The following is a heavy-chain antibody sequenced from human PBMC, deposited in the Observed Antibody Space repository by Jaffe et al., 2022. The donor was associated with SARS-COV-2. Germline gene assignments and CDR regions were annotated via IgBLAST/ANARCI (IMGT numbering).Heavy chain of an antibody. CDR2: IGTAGDT. D-gene: IGHD3-10*01. Sequence: EVQLVESGGGLVQPGGSLRLSCAASGFTFSSYDMHWVRQATGKGLEWVSAIGTAGDTYYPGSVKGRFTISRENAKNSLYLQMNSLRAGDTAVYYCARAIRITMVRGVSPHLDVWGQGTTVTVSS. V-gene: IGHV3-13*01. CDR3: ARAIRITMVRGVSPHLDV. CDR1: GFTFSSYD. J-gene: IGHJ6*02.